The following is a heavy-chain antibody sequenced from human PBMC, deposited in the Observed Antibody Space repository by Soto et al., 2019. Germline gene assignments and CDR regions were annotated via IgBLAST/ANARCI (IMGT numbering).Heavy chain of an antibody. Sequence: EVQLVESGGGLVQPGGSLRLSCAASGFTFSDHYVDWVRQAPGKGLEWVARIRNKANSYSTEYAASGKGRFTISRDESKNLGYLHMSSLKTEVTSVYYCARNRLGSYDLKYFDYWGQGTLVTVSS. J-gene: IGHJ4*02. CDR3: ARNRLGSYDLKYFDY. CDR2: IRNKANSYST. V-gene: IGHV3-72*01. CDR1: GFTFSDHY. D-gene: IGHD5-12*01.